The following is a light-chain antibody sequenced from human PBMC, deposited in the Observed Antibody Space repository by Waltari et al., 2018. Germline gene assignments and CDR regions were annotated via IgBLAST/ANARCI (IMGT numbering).Light chain of an antibody. CDR1: ALPKQF. V-gene: IGLV3-25*03. CDR3: QSADSSGTWV. CDR2: KDT. J-gene: IGLJ3*02. Sequence: SYELTQPPSVSVSPGQTATITCSGDALPKQFAHWYHQKPGQAPLVVIYKDTERPSGIPERFSGSSSGTTVTLTINGVQAEDEADYYCQSADSSGTWVFGGGTKLTVL.